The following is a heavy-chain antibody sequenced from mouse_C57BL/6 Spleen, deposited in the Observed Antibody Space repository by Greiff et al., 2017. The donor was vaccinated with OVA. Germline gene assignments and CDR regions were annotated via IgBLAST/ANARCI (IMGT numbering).Heavy chain of an antibody. D-gene: IGHD2-2*01. CDR1: GYAFSSSW. Sequence: VQLQQSGPELVKPGASVKISCKASGYAFSSSWMNWVKQRPGKGLEWIGRIYPGDGDTNYNGKFKGKATLTADKSSSTAYMQLSSLTSEDSAVYFCARSMVTTVDYWGQGTTLTVSS. CDR2: IYPGDGDT. V-gene: IGHV1-82*01. CDR3: ARSMVTTVDY. J-gene: IGHJ2*01.